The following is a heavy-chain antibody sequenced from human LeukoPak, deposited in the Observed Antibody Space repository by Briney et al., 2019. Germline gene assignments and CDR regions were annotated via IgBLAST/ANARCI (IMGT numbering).Heavy chain of an antibody. Sequence: GASVKVSCKASGYTFTGYYMHWVRQAPGQGLEWMGWINPNSGGTNYAQKFQGRVTMTRDTSISTAYMELSRLRSDDTAVYYCAIEDTERHGDYYWFDPWGQGTLVTVS. CDR3: AIEDTERHGDYYWFDP. CDR1: GYTFTGYY. D-gene: IGHD4-17*01. CDR2: INPNSGGT. V-gene: IGHV1-2*02. J-gene: IGHJ5*02.